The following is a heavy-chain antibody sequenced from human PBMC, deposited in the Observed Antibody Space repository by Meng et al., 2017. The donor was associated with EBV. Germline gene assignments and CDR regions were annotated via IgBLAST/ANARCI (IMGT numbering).Heavy chain of an antibody. J-gene: IGHJ4*02. Sequence: QVWLVQSEAEVKKPGASVKVSCKASGYTFTSYGISWVRQAPGQGLEWMGWISAYNGNTNYAQKLQGRVTMTTDTSTSTAYMELRSLRSDDTAVYYCARDGRLYDTPSPFDYWGQGTLVTVSS. CDR1: GYTFTSYG. CDR3: ARDGRLYDTPSPFDY. D-gene: IGHD3-22*01. V-gene: IGHV1-18*01. CDR2: ISAYNGNT.